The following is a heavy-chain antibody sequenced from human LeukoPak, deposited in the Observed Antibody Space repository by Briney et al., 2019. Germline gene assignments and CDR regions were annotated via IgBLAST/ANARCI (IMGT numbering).Heavy chain of an antibody. V-gene: IGHV6-1*01. CDR3: ARISGYDYYNWFDP. D-gene: IGHD5-12*01. J-gene: IGHJ5*02. CDR1: GDSVSSNSAS. CDR2: TYYRSKWYN. Sequence: SQTLSLTCAISGDSVSSNSASWNWITQSPSRGLASLGRTYYRSKWYNDYAVSVKSRITINPDTSKNQFSLQLNSVTPEDTAVYYCARISGYDYYNWFDPWGQGTLVTVSS.